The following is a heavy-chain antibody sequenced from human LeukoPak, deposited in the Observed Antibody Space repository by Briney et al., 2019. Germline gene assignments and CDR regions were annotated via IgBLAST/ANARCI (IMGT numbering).Heavy chain of an antibody. CDR1: GYTFTGYY. Sequence: ASVKVSCKASGYTFTGYYMHWVRQAPGQGLEWMGWINPNSGGTNYAQKFQGRVTMTRDTSISTAYMELSRLRSDDTAVYYCASRLAYCGGACYLEPFFDYWGQGTLVTVSS. J-gene: IGHJ4*02. CDR2: INPNSGGT. CDR3: ASRLAYCGGACYLEPFFDY. V-gene: IGHV1-2*02. D-gene: IGHD2-21*02.